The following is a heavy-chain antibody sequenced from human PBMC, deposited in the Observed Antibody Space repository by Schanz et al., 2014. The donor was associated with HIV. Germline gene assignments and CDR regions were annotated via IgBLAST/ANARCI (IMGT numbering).Heavy chain of an antibody. D-gene: IGHD4-17*01. CDR3: ARQGLRFSFWLDY. Sequence: VQLVESGGGVVQPGRSLRLSCIASGFTFNNYAMTWVRQAPGKGLEWVSSISESGSRSYYADSVNGRFTISRDNSKNTLYLQMNNLRAEDTAVYGCARQGLRFSFWLDYWGQGTPVTVS. V-gene: IGHV3-23*04. J-gene: IGHJ4*02. CDR2: ISESGSRS. CDR1: GFTFNNYA.